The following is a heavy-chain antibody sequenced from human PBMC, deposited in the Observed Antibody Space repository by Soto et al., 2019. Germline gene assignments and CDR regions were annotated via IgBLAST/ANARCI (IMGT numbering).Heavy chain of an antibody. V-gene: IGHV3-48*01. Sequence: GGSLRLSCAASGFTFSSYSMSWVRHVPGKGLEWLAYISSSGRDISYRDSVRGRFTISRDNAKNSVVLQMDSLGVEDTAVYYCARRGSGSYYDYWGQGTLVTVSS. D-gene: IGHD1-26*01. CDR3: ARRGSGSYYDY. J-gene: IGHJ4*02. CDR1: GFTFSSYS. CDR2: ISSSGRDI.